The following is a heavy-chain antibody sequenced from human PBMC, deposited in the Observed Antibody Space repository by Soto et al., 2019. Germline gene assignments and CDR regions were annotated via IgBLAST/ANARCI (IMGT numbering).Heavy chain of an antibody. V-gene: IGHV4-39*07. Sequence: SETLSLTCTVSGGSISSRSYYWGWIRRPPGKGLEWIGSIYYSGSTYYNPSLKSRVTISVDTSKNQFSLKLSSVTAVDTAVYYCAGDGRLENTFDYLGQGTLVTGSS. D-gene: IGHD6-25*01. CDR1: GGSISSRSYY. CDR3: AGDGRLENTFDY. J-gene: IGHJ4*02. CDR2: IYYSGST.